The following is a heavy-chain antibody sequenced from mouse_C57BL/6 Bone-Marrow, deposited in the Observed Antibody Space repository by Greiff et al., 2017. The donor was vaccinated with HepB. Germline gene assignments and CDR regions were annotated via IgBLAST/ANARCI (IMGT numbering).Heavy chain of an antibody. J-gene: IGHJ4*01. CDR1: GFTFSDYG. V-gene: IGHV5-17*01. D-gene: IGHD2-4*01. Sequence: EVQRVESGGGLVKPGGSLKLSCAASGFTFSDYGMHWVRQAPEKGLEWVAYISSGSSTIYYADTVKGRCTISRDNAKNTLFLQLTSLRSEDTAMYYCARPDYDVGAMDYWGQGTSVTVSS. CDR2: ISSGSSTI. CDR3: ARPDYDVGAMDY.